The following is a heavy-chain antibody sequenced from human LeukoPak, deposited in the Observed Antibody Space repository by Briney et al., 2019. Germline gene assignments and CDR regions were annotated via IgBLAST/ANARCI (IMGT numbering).Heavy chain of an antibody. CDR2: ISYDGSNK. J-gene: IGHJ4*02. CDR1: GFTFSSYA. V-gene: IGHV3-30-3*01. Sequence: GRSLRLSCAASGFTFSSYAMHWVRQAPGKGLEWVAVISYDGSNKYYADSVKGRFTISRDKSKNTLYLQMNSLRAEDTAVFYCARVGVNYGDSYPFDYWGQGTLVTVSS. CDR3: ARVGVNYGDSYPFDY. D-gene: IGHD4-17*01.